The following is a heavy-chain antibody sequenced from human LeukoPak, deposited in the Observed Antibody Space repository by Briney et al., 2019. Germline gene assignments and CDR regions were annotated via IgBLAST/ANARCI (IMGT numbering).Heavy chain of an antibody. Sequence: ASVKVSCKVSGYTLTELSMHWVRQAPGKWLEWMGGFDPEDGETIYAQKFQGRVTMTEDTSTDTAYMELSSLRSEDTAVYYCATGGQNPGIVGAITFDYWGQGTLVTVSS. V-gene: IGHV1-24*01. CDR3: ATGGQNPGIVGAITFDY. J-gene: IGHJ4*02. CDR1: GYTLTELS. D-gene: IGHD1-26*01. CDR2: FDPEDGET.